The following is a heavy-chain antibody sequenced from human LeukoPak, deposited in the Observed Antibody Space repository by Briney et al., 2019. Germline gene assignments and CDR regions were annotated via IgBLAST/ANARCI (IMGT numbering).Heavy chain of an antibody. CDR3: ARGASITMVRGAGDY. Sequence: GASVKVSCKASGYTFTSYYMHWVRQAPGQGLEWMGIINPSGGSTSYAQKFQGRVTMTRDTSTSTVYMELSSLRSEDTAVYYCARGASITMVRGAGDYWGQGTLVTVSS. V-gene: IGHV1-46*01. CDR1: GYTFTSYY. J-gene: IGHJ4*02. D-gene: IGHD3-10*01. CDR2: INPSGGST.